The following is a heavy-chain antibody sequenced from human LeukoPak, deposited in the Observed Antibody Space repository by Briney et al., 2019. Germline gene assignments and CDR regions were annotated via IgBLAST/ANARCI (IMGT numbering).Heavy chain of an antibody. CDR3: ARGRYYDFWSGYLTPDYFDY. D-gene: IGHD3-3*01. CDR2: IYHSGST. CDR1: GGSISSSNW. Sequence: SETLSLTCAVSGGSISSSNWWSWVRQPPGKGLEWIGEIYHSGSTNYNPSLKSRVTISVDTSKNQFSLKLSSVTAADTAVYYCARGRYYDFWSGYLTPDYFDYWGQGTLVTVSS. V-gene: IGHV4-4*02. J-gene: IGHJ4*02.